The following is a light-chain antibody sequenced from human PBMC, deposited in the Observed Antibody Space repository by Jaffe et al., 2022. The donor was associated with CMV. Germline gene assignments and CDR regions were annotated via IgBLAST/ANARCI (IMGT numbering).Light chain of an antibody. CDR3: QQFDSSPT. J-gene: IGKJ1*01. V-gene: IGKV3-20*01. CDR1: QSVSISY. CDR2: GAS. Sequence: IVLTQSPGTLSLSPGERATLSCRASQSVSISYLAWYQQKPGQAPRLLIYGASSRATGIPDRFSGSGSGTDFTLTISRLEPEDFAVYYCQQFDSSPTFGQGTKVEIK.